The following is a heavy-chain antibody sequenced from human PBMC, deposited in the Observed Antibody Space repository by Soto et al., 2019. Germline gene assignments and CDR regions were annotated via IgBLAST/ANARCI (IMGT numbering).Heavy chain of an antibody. CDR3: GRLEGLATISYYFDY. J-gene: IGHJ4*02. Sequence: SETLSLTCAVYGGSFSGYYWSWIXXXXGKGLEWIGSVNHSGSTNYNPSLKSRVTISVDKSKNQFSLKLMSLSAADTAVYYCGRLEGLATISYYFDYWGQGALVTVSS. D-gene: IGHD3-9*01. V-gene: IGHV4-34*01. CDR2: VNHSGST. CDR1: GGSFSGYY.